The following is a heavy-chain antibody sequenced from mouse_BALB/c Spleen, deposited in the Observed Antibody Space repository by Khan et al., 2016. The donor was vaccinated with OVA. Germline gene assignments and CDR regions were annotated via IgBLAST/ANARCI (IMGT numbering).Heavy chain of an antibody. CDR3: ARDGYYFDY. CDR2: IWAGGDT. CDR1: GFSLSSFG. V-gene: IGHV2-9*02. D-gene: IGHD2-2*01. J-gene: IGHJ2*01. Sequence: QMQLKQSGPGLVAPSQSLSITCTVSGFSLSSFGIYWVRQPPGKGLEWLGVIWAGGDTNYNSALMSRLSISKDNSKSQVCLKMNSLQTDDTAVYYWARDGYYFDYWGQGTTLTVSS.